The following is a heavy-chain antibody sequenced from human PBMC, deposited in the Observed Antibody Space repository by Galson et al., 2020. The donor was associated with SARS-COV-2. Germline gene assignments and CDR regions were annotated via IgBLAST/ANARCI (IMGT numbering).Heavy chain of an antibody. V-gene: IGHV3-33*01. CDR3: ARDGYYYDSSGYYYPTYYYYGMDV. D-gene: IGHD3-22*01. CDR1: GFTFSSYG. Sequence: LSLTCAASGFTFSSYGMHWVRQAPGKGLEWVAVIWYDGSNKYYADSVKGRFTISRDNSKNTLYLQMNSLRAEDTAVYYCARDGYYYDSSGYYYPTYYYYGMDVWGQGTTVTVSS. CDR2: IWYDGSNK. J-gene: IGHJ6*02.